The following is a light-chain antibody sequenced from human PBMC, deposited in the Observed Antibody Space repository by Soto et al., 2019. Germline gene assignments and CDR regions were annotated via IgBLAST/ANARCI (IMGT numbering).Light chain of an antibody. CDR2: AAS. CDR1: QSISSY. V-gene: IGKV1-39*01. Sequence: DIQMTQSPSSLSASVGDRVTITCRASQSISSYLNWYQQKPGKAPKLLIYAASSLQSGVPSRFSGSGSGTDFTLTISRLEPEDFALYYCQHYYGTSPITFGQGTRLEIK. CDR3: QHYYGTSPIT. J-gene: IGKJ5*01.